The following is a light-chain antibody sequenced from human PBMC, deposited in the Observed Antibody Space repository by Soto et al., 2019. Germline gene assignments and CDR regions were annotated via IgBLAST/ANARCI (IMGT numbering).Light chain of an antibody. CDR3: TSYAAGKNVV. CDR1: SSDVGNYNY. V-gene: IGLV2-8*01. CDR2: EVT. J-gene: IGLJ2*01. Sequence: QSALTQPPSASGSPGQSVTISCTGTSSDVGNYNYVSWYQQHPGKAPKLMIYEVTKRTSGGPDRFSGSKSGNTASLTVSGLQAEDEAEYYCTSYAAGKNVVFGGGTKLTVL.